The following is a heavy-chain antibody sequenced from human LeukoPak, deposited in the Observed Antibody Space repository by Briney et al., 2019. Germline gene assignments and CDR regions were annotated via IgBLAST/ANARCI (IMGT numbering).Heavy chain of an antibody. CDR3: ARDRSGDDDFWSGYYTNYFDP. D-gene: IGHD3-3*01. J-gene: IGHJ5*02. CDR2: IYYSGST. CDR1: GGSFSGYY. V-gene: IGHV4-34*01. Sequence: SETLSLTCAVYGGSFSGYYWSWIRQPPGKGLEWIGTIYYSGSTYYNPSLKSRVTISVDTSKIQFSLKLSSVTAADTAVYYCARDRSGDDDFWSGYYTNYFDPWGQGTLVTVSS.